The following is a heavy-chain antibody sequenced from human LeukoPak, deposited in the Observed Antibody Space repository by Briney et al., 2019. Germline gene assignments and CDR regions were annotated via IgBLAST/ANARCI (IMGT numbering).Heavy chain of an antibody. J-gene: IGHJ1*01. Sequence: GGSLRLSCAASGFTFDDYAMHWVRQAPGKGLEWVSGISWNSGSIGYADSVKGRFTISRDNAKNSLYLQMNSLRAEDTALYYCAKDRNSGSYAVHFQHWGQGTLVTVSS. CDR2: ISWNSGSI. CDR3: AKDRNSGSYAVHFQH. CDR1: GFTFDDYA. D-gene: IGHD1-26*01. V-gene: IGHV3-9*01.